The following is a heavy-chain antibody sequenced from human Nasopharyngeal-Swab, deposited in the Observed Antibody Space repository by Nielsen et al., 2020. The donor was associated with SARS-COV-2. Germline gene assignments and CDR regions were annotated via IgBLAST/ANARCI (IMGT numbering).Heavy chain of an antibody. Sequence: GGSLTLSCAASGFSFSTFWMHWVRQVPGEGLVWVSRINTDGRRTNYAESVKGRFTISRDNVKNMLYLQMNNLRPEDTAVYYCARDLGGFGGYWGQGTLATVSS. CDR2: INTDGRRT. CDR3: ARDLGGFGGY. J-gene: IGHJ4*02. V-gene: IGHV3-74*01. CDR1: GFSFSTFW. D-gene: IGHD4-23*01.